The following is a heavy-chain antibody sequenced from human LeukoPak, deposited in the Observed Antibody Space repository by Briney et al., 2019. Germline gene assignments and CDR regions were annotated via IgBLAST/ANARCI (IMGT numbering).Heavy chain of an antibody. CDR3: ARPSSLRRRPLGY. CDR1: GYTFTGYD. D-gene: IGHD6-13*01. Sequence: ASVKVSCKASGYTFTGYDINWVRQATGQGLEWMGWMNPNIGNTGYAQKFQGRVTMTRNTSISTAYMELSSLRSEDTAVYYCARPSSLRRRPLGYWGQGTLVTVSS. V-gene: IGHV1-8*01. CDR2: MNPNIGNT. J-gene: IGHJ4*02.